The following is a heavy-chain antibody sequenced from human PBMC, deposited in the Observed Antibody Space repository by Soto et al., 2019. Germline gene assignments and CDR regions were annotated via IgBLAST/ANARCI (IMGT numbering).Heavy chain of an antibody. V-gene: IGHV3-30*18. J-gene: IGHJ5*02. CDR2: ISEDGGEK. CDR1: GFTFSNYG. Sequence: QVQLVESGGGVVQPGRSLRLSCAASGFTFSNYGRHWVRQAPGEGLEWLAVISEDGGEKYYADSVKGRFTISRDNSKNTLYLQMNSLRTEDTAMYYCAKGLIIVISRDWLDPWGQGTLVTVSS. CDR3: AKGLIIVISRDWLDP. D-gene: IGHD3-22*01.